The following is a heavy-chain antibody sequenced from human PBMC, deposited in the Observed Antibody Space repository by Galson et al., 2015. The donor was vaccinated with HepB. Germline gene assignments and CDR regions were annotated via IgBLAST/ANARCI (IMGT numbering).Heavy chain of an antibody. V-gene: IGHV3-23*01. J-gene: IGHJ2*01. D-gene: IGHD6-13*01. CDR3: AKGSLAAAGTSLYWYFDL. CDR1: GFTFSSYA. Sequence: SLRLSCAASGFTFSSYAMSWVRQAPGKGLEWASAISGSGGSTYYADSVKGRFTISRDNSKNTLYLQMNSLRAEDTAVYYCAKGSLAAAGTSLYWYFDLWGRGTLVTVSS. CDR2: ISGSGGST.